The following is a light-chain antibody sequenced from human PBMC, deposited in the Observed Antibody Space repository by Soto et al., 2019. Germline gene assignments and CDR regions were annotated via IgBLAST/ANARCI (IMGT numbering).Light chain of an antibody. CDR1: QSVDRD. CDR3: QLYGTSPKP. J-gene: IGKJ1*01. Sequence: EIVLTQSPGTLSLSPGERATLSCRASQSVDRDLTWYQQKPGQAPRLLISRASTGAPGIPDRFSGSGSGTDFTLSISRLEPEDFAVYYCQLYGTSPKPFGQGTKVDIK. CDR2: RAS. V-gene: IGKV3-20*01.